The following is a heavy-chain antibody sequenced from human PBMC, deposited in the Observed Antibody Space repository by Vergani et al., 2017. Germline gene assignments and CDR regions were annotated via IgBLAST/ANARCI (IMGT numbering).Heavy chain of an antibody. D-gene: IGHD6-6*01. CDR2: IGTAGDT. J-gene: IGHJ4*02. V-gene: IGHV3-13*01. CDR1: GFTFKNNT. Sequence: VQLVESGGGLVKPGGSLRLSCGASGFTFKNNTMTWVRQSPGKGLEWVSAIGTAGDTYYPGSVKGRFTISRENAKNSLYLQMNGLRAGDTAVYYCARRDSSSPALDYWGQGTLVTVSS. CDR3: ARRDSSSPALDY.